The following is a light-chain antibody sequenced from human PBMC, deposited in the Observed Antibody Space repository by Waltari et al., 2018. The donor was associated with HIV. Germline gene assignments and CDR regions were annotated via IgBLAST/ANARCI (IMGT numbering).Light chain of an antibody. CDR2: EVS. CDR1: RSDVGGYDS. Sequence: QSALTQPASVSGSPGQSITIPCTGTRSDVGGYDSVSWYQLYPGTAPKLMLSEVSNRPSWVSNRFSGSKSGNTASLTISGLQAEDEADYYCSSYTSSTPYVFGTGTKVTVL. V-gene: IGLV2-14*01. J-gene: IGLJ1*01. CDR3: SSYTSSTPYV.